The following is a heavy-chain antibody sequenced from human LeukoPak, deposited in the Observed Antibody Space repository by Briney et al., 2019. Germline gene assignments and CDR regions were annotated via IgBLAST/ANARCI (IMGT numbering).Heavy chain of an antibody. J-gene: IGHJ4*02. CDR3: ATGYQLLSLYYFDY. V-gene: IGHV1-24*01. Sequence: GASVKVSCKVSGYTLTELSMHWVRQAPGKGLEWMGGFDPEDGETIYAQKFQGRVTMTEDTSTDTAYMELSSLRSEDTAVYYCATGYQLLSLYYFDYWGQGTPVTVSS. CDR2: FDPEDGET. D-gene: IGHD2-2*01. CDR1: GYTLTELS.